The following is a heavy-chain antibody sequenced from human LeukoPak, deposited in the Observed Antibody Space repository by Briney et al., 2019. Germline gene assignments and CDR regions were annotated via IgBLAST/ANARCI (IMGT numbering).Heavy chain of an antibody. D-gene: IGHD4-17*01. Sequence: SETLSLTCTVSGGSISSGGYYWSWIRQHPGKGLEWIGYIYYSGSTYYNPSLKSRVTISVDTSKNQFSLKLSSVTAADTAVYYCARVNGDSLGHWYFDLWGRGILVTVSS. CDR2: IYYSGST. CDR3: ARVNGDSLGHWYFDL. J-gene: IGHJ2*01. V-gene: IGHV4-31*03. CDR1: GGSISSGGYY.